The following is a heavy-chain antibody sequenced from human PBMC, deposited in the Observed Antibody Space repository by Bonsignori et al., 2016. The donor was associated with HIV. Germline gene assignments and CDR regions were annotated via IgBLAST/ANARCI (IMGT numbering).Heavy chain of an antibody. D-gene: IGHD3-16*02. CDR3: ARGLGGLRLGELSFAPQYYYHMDV. CDR2: ILHSGNT. J-gene: IGHJ6*03. V-gene: IGHV4-39*07. Sequence: QLQLQESGPGLVKPSETLSLTCTVSGGFISSSNYYWGWIRQTPEKGLEWIGEILHSGNTNYTPSLKSRVTISADMSKNQFSLKLNSVTAADTAVYYCARGLGGLRLGELSFAPQYYYHMDVWGKGTTVTV. CDR1: GGFISSSNYY.